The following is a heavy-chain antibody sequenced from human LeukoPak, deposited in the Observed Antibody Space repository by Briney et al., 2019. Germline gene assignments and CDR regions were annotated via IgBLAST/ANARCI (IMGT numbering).Heavy chain of an antibody. CDR3: ARGFMGGTDQYFDS. D-gene: IGHD6-19*01. CDR2: VGGGGPTT. Sequence: GGSLRLSCAASGFTFSTYAMNWVRQAPAKGLEWVSTVGGGGPTTDYADSVKDRFTISRDNSKNTLYLQMNSLRAEDTAVYFCARGFMGGTDQYFDSWGQGTLVTVSS. CDR1: GFTFSTYA. J-gene: IGHJ4*02. V-gene: IGHV3-23*01.